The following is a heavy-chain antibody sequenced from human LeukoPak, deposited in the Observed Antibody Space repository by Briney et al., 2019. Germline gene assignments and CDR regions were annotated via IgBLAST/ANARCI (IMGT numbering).Heavy chain of an antibody. J-gene: IGHJ4*02. CDR2: ITTSTGKP. CDR1: GYTFTVYS. Sequence: ATVKVSCKASGYTFTVYSINWLRQAPGQGLEWMGWITTSTGKPTYAQGFTGRFVFSLDTSVSTTYLHINSLKAEDTAVYYCARDASMINFDYWGQGSLVTVSS. D-gene: IGHD3-16*01. V-gene: IGHV7-4-1*02. CDR3: ARDASMINFDY.